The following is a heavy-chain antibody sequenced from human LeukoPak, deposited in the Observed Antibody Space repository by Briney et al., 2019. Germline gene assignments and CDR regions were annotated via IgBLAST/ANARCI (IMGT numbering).Heavy chain of an antibody. D-gene: IGHD6-13*01. Sequence: PGGSLRLSCTASGFTFNNFAMSWVRQAPGKGLEWVSGISGSAVSTFYADSVKGRFTISRDNAKNSLYLQMNSLRAEDTAVYYCASSSSSSLRPFDYWGQGTLVTVSS. J-gene: IGHJ4*02. CDR3: ASSSSSSLRPFDY. CDR1: GFTFNNFA. V-gene: IGHV3-23*01. CDR2: ISGSAVST.